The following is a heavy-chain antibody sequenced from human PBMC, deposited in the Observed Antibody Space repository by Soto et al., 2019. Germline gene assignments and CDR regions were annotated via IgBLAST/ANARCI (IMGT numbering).Heavy chain of an antibody. CDR1: GGSISSGGYY. CDR3: ARDGETAMARNNWFDP. Sequence: SETLSLTCTVSGGSISSGGYYWSWIRQHPGKGLEWIGYIYYSGSTYYNPSLKSRVTISVDTSKNQFSLKLSSVTAADTAVYYCARDGETAMARNNWFDPWGQGTLVTVSS. CDR2: IYYSGST. J-gene: IGHJ5*02. D-gene: IGHD5-18*01. V-gene: IGHV4-31*03.